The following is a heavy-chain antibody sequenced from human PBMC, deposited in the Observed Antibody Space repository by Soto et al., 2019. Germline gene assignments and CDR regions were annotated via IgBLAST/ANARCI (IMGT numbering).Heavy chain of an antibody. J-gene: IGHJ4*02. D-gene: IGHD5-12*01. V-gene: IGHV3-23*01. Sequence: PGWSLRLSCAASVFTFSSYAMSWVRQAPGKGLEWVSSVTGSGGSTYFADSAKGRFTTSRDNSKDTLYLQMNSLTAEDTAVYYCAKGGPRDGYKDFDYWGQGALVTVSS. CDR3: AKGGPRDGYKDFDY. CDR1: VFTFSSYA. CDR2: VTGSGGST.